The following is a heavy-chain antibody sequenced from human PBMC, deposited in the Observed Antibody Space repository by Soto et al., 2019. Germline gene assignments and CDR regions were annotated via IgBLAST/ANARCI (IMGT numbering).Heavy chain of an antibody. J-gene: IGHJ6*02. CDR1: GYSFTKYW. Sequence: EVQLVQSGAEVKEPGESLKLSCKGSGYSFTKYWIGWVRHMPGKGLELRAIIYPEESDTRYSPSFQGQVTISDDKSISPAYLQWSSLKASDTAMYYCVRMGFSGGGYLSYYYYGMVIWGQGTTVTVSS. CDR2: IYPEESDT. CDR3: VRMGFSGGGYLSYYYYGMVI. D-gene: IGHD5-12*01. V-gene: IGHV5-51*03.